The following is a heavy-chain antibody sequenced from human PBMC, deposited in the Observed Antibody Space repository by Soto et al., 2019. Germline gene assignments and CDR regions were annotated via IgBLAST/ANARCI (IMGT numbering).Heavy chain of an antibody. D-gene: IGHD4-17*01. V-gene: IGHV6-1*01. CDR2: TYYRSKWYN. CDR1: GDSVSSNSAA. CDR3: ATGAKDAFDI. J-gene: IGHJ3*02. Sequence: PSQTLSLTCAISGDSVSSNSAALNWIRQSPSRGLEWLGRTYYRSKWYNDYAVSVKSRITINPDTSKNQFSLQLNSVTPEDTAVYYCATGAKDAFDIWGQGTMVTVSS.